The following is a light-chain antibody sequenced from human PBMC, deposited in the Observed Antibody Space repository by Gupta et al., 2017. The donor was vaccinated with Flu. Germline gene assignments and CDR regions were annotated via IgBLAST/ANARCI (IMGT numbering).Light chain of an antibody. CDR2: AAY. CDR1: QAISSSY. J-gene: IGKJ1*01. CDR3: QQSGNAPPWT. Sequence: VLTQSPGTLSLSTGDRATLSCRASQAISSSYLPWYQQKPGQAPRLLIHAAYTRATGIPDRFSGGGSGADFTLIISRLGPEDFAIYYCQQSGNAPPWTFGHGTKVEVK. V-gene: IGKV3-20*01.